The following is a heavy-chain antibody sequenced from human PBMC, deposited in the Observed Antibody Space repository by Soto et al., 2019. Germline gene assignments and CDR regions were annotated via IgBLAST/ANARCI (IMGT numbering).Heavy chain of an antibody. Sequence: SETLSLTCAVSGGSIISGGYSWMWIRQPPGKGLEWIGYIYHSGSTYYNPSLKSRVTISVDRSKNQFSLKLSSVTAADTAVYYCARDGCGGDCYDYWGQGTLVTVSS. J-gene: IGHJ4*02. D-gene: IGHD2-21*01. CDR1: GGSIISGGYS. CDR3: ARDGCGGDCYDY. CDR2: IYHSGST. V-gene: IGHV4-30-2*01.